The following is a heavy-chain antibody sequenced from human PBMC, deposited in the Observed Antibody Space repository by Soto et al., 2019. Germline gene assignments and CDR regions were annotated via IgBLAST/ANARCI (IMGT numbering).Heavy chain of an antibody. CDR2: ISASGDST. J-gene: IGHJ6*02. CDR1: VFTCSSID. V-gene: IGHV3-23*01. D-gene: IGHD2-2*01. CDR3: TKRQVVPTTSLFGTDYYYGLDV. Sequence: GGSLRLSCSASVFTCSSIDMNWCRQAPGKGLEWVSIISASGDSTSYADSVKGRFTVSRDNSENTLYLQMDSLRAEDTAVYYCTKRQVVPTTSLFGTDYYYGLDVWGQGTTVTVSS.